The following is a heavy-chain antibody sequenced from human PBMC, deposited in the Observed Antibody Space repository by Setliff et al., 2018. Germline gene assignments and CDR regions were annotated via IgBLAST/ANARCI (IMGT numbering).Heavy chain of an antibody. CDR2: IHYSGTT. CDR3: ARENGYCSGGACYFMFDY. Sequence: KPSETLSLTCTVPGGSSSSHYWSWIRQPPGKGLEWIGYIHYSGTTNYNPSLKSRVTISLDTAKNQFSLELRAVTAADTALYYCARENGYCSGGACYFMFDYWGQGTLVTVSS. D-gene: IGHD2-15*01. V-gene: IGHV4-59*11. J-gene: IGHJ4*02. CDR1: GGSSSSHY.